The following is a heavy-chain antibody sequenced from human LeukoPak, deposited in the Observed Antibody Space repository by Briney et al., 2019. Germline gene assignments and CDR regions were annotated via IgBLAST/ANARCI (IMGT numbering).Heavy chain of an antibody. Sequence: GGSLRLSCAASGFTFSNYAMSWVRQAPGKGLDWVSSISGSGGSTYYADSVKGRFTISRDNSKNTLYLRMNSLRAEDTAVYYCAGHHPRNTVDFWGQGTLVTVSS. J-gene: IGHJ4*02. D-gene: IGHD2/OR15-2a*01. CDR3: AGHHPRNTVDF. V-gene: IGHV3-23*01. CDR2: ISGSGGST. CDR1: GFTFSNYA.